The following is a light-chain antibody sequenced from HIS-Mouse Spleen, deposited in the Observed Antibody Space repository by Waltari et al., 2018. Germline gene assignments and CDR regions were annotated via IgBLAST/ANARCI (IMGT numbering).Light chain of an antibody. CDR2: EGS. V-gene: IGLV2-23*01. J-gene: IGLJ3*02. Sequence: QSALTQPASVSGSPGQSITISCTGTSSDVGSYNLVSWYQQHPGKAPKPMIYEGSKRLSGVSNRFSGSKSGNTASLTISGLQAEDEADYYCCSYAGSSTWVFGGGTKLTVL. CDR1: SSDVGSYNL. CDR3: CSYAGSSTWV.